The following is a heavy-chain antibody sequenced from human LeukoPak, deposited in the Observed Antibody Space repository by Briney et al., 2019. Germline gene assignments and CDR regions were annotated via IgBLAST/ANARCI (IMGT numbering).Heavy chain of an antibody. V-gene: IGHV4-39*01. J-gene: IGHJ5*02. Sequence: PSETLSLTCTVSGGSISSSSYYWGWIRQPPGKGLEWIGSTYYSGSTYYNPSLKSRVTISVDTSKNQFSLKLSSVTAADAAVYYCARGGRATVTTWGQGTLVTVSS. D-gene: IGHD4-17*01. CDR3: ARGGRATVTT. CDR1: GGSISSSSYY. CDR2: TYYSGST.